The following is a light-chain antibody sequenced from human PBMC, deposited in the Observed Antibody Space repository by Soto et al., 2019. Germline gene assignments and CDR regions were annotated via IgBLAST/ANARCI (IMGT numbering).Light chain of an antibody. CDR1: QSVSSY. J-gene: IGKJ4*01. V-gene: IGKV3-11*01. CDR3: QQYYSYPLT. Sequence: EIVLTQSPATLSLSPGERATLSCRASQSVSSYLAWYQQKPGQAPRLLIYGASTRATGIPARFSGSGSGTDFTLTISSLEPEDVATYYCQQYYSYPLTFGGGTKVDI. CDR2: GAS.